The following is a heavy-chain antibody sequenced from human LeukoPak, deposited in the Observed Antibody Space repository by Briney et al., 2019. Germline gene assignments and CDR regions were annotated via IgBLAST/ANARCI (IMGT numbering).Heavy chain of an antibody. CDR3: ASMVRGYYYGMDV. CDR2: ISWNSGSI. CDR1: GFTFDDYA. V-gene: IGHV3-9*01. Sequence: GGSLRLSCAASGFTFDDYAMHWVRQAPGKGLEWVSGISWNSGSIGYADSVKGRFTISRDNAKNSLYLQMNSLRAEDTVLYYCASMVRGYYYGMDVWGQGTTVTVSS. J-gene: IGHJ6*02. D-gene: IGHD3-10*01.